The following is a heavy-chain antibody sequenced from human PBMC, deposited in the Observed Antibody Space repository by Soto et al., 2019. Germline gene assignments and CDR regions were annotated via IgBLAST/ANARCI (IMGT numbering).Heavy chain of an antibody. CDR2: VFNSGTT. V-gene: IGHV4-59*01. D-gene: IGHD3-10*01. Sequence: ETLSLTCTVSGASMSGYSWSWIRQPPGRGLEWIGLVFNSGTTNYNPSLKSRVSMSVDTYNNQISLKIYSVTAADTAVYYCASSGAGSGDFWGQGTLVTVSS. CDR3: ASSGAGSGDF. J-gene: IGHJ4*02. CDR1: GASMSGYS.